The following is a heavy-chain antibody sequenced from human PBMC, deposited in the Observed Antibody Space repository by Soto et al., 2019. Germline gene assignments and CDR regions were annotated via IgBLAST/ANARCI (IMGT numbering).Heavy chain of an antibody. CDR3: ARIVAAAGTARIGGYYYYFGMDV. CDR2: ISSYNGNT. CDR1: GYTVTSYC. J-gene: IGHJ6*02. Sequence: GASVKVSCKAAGYTVTSYCIIWVRQAPGQGLERRGWISSYNGNTNYAQKLQSRVTMTTDTSTSTAYMDLRSLRSDDTAVYYCARIVAAAGTARIGGYYYYFGMDVWGQGTTVTVSS. V-gene: IGHV1-18*01. D-gene: IGHD6-13*01.